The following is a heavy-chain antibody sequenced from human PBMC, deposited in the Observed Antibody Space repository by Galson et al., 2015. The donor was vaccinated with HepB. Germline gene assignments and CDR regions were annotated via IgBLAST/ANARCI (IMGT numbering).Heavy chain of an antibody. D-gene: IGHD3-3*01. CDR2: IIPIFGTA. CDR3: ARSRITIFGVVTVRDYYYYYGMDV. V-gene: IGHV1-69*13. Sequence: SVKVSCKASGGTFSSYAISWVRQAPGQGLEWMGGIIPIFGTANYAQKFQGRVTITADESTSTAYMELSSLRSEDTAVYYCARSRITIFGVVTVRDYYYYYGMDVWGQGTTVTVSS. CDR1: GGTFSSYA. J-gene: IGHJ6*02.